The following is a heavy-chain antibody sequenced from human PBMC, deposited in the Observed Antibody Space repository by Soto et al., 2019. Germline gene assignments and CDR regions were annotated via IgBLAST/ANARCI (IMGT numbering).Heavy chain of an antibody. J-gene: IGHJ6*02. CDR3: ARVPSIYGVVRGYYYAMDV. CDR1: GGSFSSGGYY. V-gene: IGHV4-31*03. Sequence: SETLPLTCTVSGGSFSSGGYYWSWIRQHPGKALEWIGYIFYSGTTYYNPSLKSRVTMSVDTSKKQFSLKLRSATDADAAVYYCARVPSIYGVVRGYYYAMDVWGQGTTVTVSS. CDR2: IFYSGTT. D-gene: IGHD3-3*01.